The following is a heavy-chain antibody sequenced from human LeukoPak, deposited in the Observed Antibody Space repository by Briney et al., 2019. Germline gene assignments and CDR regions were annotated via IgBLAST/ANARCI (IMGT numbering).Heavy chain of an antibody. D-gene: IGHD3-16*01. Sequence: GGSLRLLCSASGFLFINLDHLGSPQSPGKGREYFLGFNYDGGSTYSADSEGLRFHISRENAKNTLYLQMSSLRPEDTAVYYCVKTMVTFGGLIRTDAFDIWGQGTMVTVSS. CDR1: GFLFINLD. CDR3: VKTMVTFGGLIRTDAFDI. CDR2: FNYDGGST. J-gene: IGHJ3*02. V-gene: IGHV3-64D*06.